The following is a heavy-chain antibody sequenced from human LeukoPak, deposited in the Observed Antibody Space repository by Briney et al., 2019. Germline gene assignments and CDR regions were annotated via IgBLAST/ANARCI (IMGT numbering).Heavy chain of an antibody. V-gene: IGHV3-23*01. D-gene: IGHD5-18*01. J-gene: IGHJ6*03. CDR1: GFTFSNFA. CDR3: AKEIGYSYGRGYMDV. CDR2: ISGSGGST. Sequence: GGSLRLSCAASGFTFSNFAMSWVRQAPGKGLEWVSAISGSGGSTYYADSVKGRFTISRDDSKNTLYLQMNSLRAEDTAVYYCAKEIGYSYGRGYMDVWGKGTTVTVSS.